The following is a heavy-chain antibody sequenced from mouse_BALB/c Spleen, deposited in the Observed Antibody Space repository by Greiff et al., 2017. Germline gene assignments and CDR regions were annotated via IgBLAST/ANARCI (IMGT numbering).Heavy chain of an antibody. CDR1: GFSLTGYG. CDR2: IWGDGST. Sequence: VQLVESGPGLVAPSQSLSITCTVSGFSLTGYGVNWVRQPPGKGLEWLGMIWGDGSTDYNSALKSRLSISTDNSKSQVFLKMNSLQTDDTARYYCARGGYYGSSLDYWGQGTTLTVSS. CDR3: ARGGYYGSSLDY. J-gene: IGHJ2*01. D-gene: IGHD1-1*01. V-gene: IGHV2-6-7*01.